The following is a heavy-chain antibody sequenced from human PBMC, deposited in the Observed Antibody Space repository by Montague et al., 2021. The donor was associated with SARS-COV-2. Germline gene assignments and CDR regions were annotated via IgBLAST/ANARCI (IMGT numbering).Heavy chain of an antibody. J-gene: IGHJ6*02. CDR3: ARDRDWDDWCGMDV. CDR1: GFIFSSYE. V-gene: IGHV3-48*03. Sequence: SLRLSCAASGFIFSSYEMNWVRQAPGKGLEWISYISSSGGGSTKHYTDSVKGRFTISRDNDKNSLYLQMNSLRVEDTAIYYCARDRDWDDWCGMDVWGQGTTVTVS. D-gene: IGHD2-21*01. CDR2: ISSSGGGSTK.